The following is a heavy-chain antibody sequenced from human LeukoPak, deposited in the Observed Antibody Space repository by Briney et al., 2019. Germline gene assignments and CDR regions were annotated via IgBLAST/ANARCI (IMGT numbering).Heavy chain of an antibody. CDR2: INHSGST. CDR1: GGSFSGYY. CDR3: ARGDIAAAGTVDY. Sequence: SETLSLTCAVYGGSFSGYYWSWIRQPPGKGLEWIGEINHSGSTNYNPSLKSRVTISVDTSKNQFSLKLSSVTAVDTAVYYCARGDIAAAGTVDYWGQGTLVTVSS. J-gene: IGHJ4*02. D-gene: IGHD6-13*01. V-gene: IGHV4-34*01.